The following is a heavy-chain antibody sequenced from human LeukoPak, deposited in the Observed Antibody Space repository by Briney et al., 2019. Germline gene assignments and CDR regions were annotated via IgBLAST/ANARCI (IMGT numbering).Heavy chain of an antibody. CDR3: AKDPRVGDY. Sequence: GGSLRLSCAASGFTFTSYGMDWVRQAPGKGLEWVSAISGSGGSTYYADSVKGRFTISRDNSKNTLYLQMNSLRAEDTAVYYCAKDPRVGDYWGQGTLVTVSS. J-gene: IGHJ4*02. CDR2: ISGSGGST. V-gene: IGHV3-23*01. CDR1: GFTFTSYG.